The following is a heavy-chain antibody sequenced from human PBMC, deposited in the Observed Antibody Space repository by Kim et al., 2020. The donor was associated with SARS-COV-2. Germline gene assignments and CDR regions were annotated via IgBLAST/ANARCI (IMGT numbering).Heavy chain of an antibody. V-gene: IGHV4-34*01. CDR1: GGSLSGHS. CDR3: ARGLVGDRLSWFDP. J-gene: IGHJ5*02. D-gene: IGHD3-3*01. CDR2: INHSRYT. Sequence: SETLSLTCAVYGGSLSGHSWSWIRQSPGKGLEWIGEINHSRYTNYNPSLRSRVIISLDTSKNQFSLKMNSVTAADTAVYYCARGLVGDRLSWFDPWAQGTLVTVSS.